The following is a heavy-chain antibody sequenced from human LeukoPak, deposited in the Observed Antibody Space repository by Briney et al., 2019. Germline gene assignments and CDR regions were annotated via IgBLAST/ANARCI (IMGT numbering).Heavy chain of an antibody. CDR3: AKDGIGADWGFYY. V-gene: IGHV3-30*18. D-gene: IGHD7-27*01. CDR1: GFTFSTYG. J-gene: IGHJ4*02. CDR2: ISYDGINK. Sequence: GRSLRLSCAASGFTFSTYGMHWVRQAPGKGLEWVAVISYDGINKYYADSVKGRFTISRDNSKNMLYLQMNSLRAEDTAVYYCAKDGIGADWGFYYWGQGSLVTVSS.